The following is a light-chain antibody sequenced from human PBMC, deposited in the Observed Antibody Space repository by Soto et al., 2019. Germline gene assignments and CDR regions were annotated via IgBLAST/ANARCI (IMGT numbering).Light chain of an antibody. CDR1: QSISSW. J-gene: IGKJ1*01. Sequence: DVQMTQSPSTLSASLGDRVTITCRASQSISSWLAWYQQKPGKAPKLLIYKASTLESGVPSRFSGSGSGAEFTLTISSLQRDDFATYYCQQYNNYSWTFGQGTKVEIK. CDR3: QQYNNYSWT. V-gene: IGKV1-5*03. CDR2: KAS.